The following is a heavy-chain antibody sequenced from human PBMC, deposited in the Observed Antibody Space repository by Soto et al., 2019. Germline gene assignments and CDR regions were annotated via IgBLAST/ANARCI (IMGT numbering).Heavy chain of an antibody. J-gene: IGHJ4*02. Sequence: PSETLSLTCTVSGGSISSGDYYWIWLRQSPGKGLEWIGYIYYSGSTYYNPSLKRRVTISVDTSKNQFSLKLSPVTAADTAVYYCVTSSYSYSDYDEVNDYWRQGTLVTVSS. D-gene: IGHD4-17*01. V-gene: IGHV4-30-4*01. CDR2: IYYSGST. CDR3: VTSSYSYSDYDEVNDY. CDR1: GGSISSGDYY.